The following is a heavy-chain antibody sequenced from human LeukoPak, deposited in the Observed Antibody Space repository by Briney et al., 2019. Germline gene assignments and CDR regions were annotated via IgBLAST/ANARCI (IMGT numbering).Heavy chain of an antibody. J-gene: IGHJ3*02. CDR1: GGSISSYY. CDR3: ARAVLLWFGESITDAFDI. CDR2: IYYSGST. D-gene: IGHD3-10*01. Sequence: SETLSLTCTVSGGSISSYYWSWIRQHPGKVLEWIGNIYYSGSTNYNPSLKSRVTISVDTSKNQFSLKLSSVTSADTAVYYCARAVLLWFGESITDAFDIWGQGTMVTVSS. V-gene: IGHV4-59*01.